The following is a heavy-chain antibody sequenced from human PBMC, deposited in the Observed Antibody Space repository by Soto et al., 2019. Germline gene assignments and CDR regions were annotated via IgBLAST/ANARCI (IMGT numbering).Heavy chain of an antibody. V-gene: IGHV3-33*01. CDR3: ARVRNAVKRGNYYGMDV. J-gene: IGHJ6*04. Sequence: PVGSLRLSCASSVFTFISYCMHWVRQAPGNWLEWVAVIWYDGSNKYYADSVKGRFTISRDNYKNTLYRQMNSLRAEDTAVYYCARVRNAVKRGNYYGMDVWCKGTTVT. CDR2: IWYDGSNK. D-gene: IGHD3-10*01. CDR1: VFTFISYC.